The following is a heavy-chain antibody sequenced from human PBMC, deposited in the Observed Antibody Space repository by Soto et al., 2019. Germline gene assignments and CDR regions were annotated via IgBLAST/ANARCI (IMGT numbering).Heavy chain of an antibody. V-gene: IGHV3-23*01. J-gene: IGHJ5*02. Sequence: GGSLRLSCAASGFTFSSYAMSWVRQAPGKGLEWVSAISGSGGSTYYADSVKGRFTISRDNSKNTLYLQMNSLRAEDTAVYYCAKYYYGSGSRNNWFDPWGQGTLVTVSS. CDR1: GFTFSSYA. CDR3: AKYYYGSGSRNNWFDP. D-gene: IGHD3-10*01. CDR2: ISGSGGST.